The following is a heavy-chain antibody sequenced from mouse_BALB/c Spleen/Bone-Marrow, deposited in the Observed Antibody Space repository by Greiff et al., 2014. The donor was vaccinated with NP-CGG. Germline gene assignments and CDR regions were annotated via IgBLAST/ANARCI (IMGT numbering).Heavy chain of an antibody. J-gene: IGHJ3*01. V-gene: IGHV2-2*02. CDR1: GFSLTSYG. D-gene: IGHD1-3*01. CDR3: ARESFAY. CDR2: IWSGGST. Sequence: QVQLKQSGPGLVQPSQSLSITCTVSGFSLTSYGVHWVRQSPGKGLEWLGVIWSGGSTDYNAAFISRLSISKDNSKSQVFFKMNSLRANDTAIYYCARESFAYWGQGTLVTVSA.